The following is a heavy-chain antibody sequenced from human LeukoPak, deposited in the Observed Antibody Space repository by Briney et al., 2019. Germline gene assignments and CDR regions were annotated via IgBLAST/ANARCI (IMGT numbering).Heavy chain of an antibody. J-gene: IGHJ4*02. Sequence: ASVKVSCKASGYTFTSYGISWVRQAPGQGLEWMGWISAYNGNTNYAQKLQGRVTMTTDTSTSTAYMELRSLRSDDTAVYYCARDPRKYRSSWYINFDYWGQGTLVTVSS. V-gene: IGHV1-18*01. CDR1: GYTFTSYG. CDR2: ISAYNGNT. D-gene: IGHD6-13*01. CDR3: ARDPRKYRSSWYINFDY.